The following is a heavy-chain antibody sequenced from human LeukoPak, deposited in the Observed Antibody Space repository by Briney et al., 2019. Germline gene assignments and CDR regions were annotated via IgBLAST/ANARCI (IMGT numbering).Heavy chain of an antibody. J-gene: IGHJ5*02. Sequence: SETLSLTCTVSGGSISSYYWSWIRQPAGKGLEWIGSIYYSGSTYYNPSLKSRVTISVDTSKNQFSLKLSSVTAADTAVYYCATQGGYSGYDPWGQGTLVTVSS. CDR2: IYYSGST. CDR1: GGSISSYY. V-gene: IGHV4-59*05. CDR3: ATQGGYSGYDP. D-gene: IGHD5-12*01.